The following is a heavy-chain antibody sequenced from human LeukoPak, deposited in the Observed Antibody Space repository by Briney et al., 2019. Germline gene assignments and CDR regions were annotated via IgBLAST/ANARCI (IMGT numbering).Heavy chain of an antibody. CDR3: ARGLWELLLSGMDV. J-gene: IGHJ6*02. Sequence: GGSLRLSCAASGFTFSSYSMNWVRQAPGKGLEWVSSISSSSSYIYYADSVKGRFTISRDNAKNSLYLQMNSLRAEDTAVYYCARGLWELLLSGMDVWGQGTTVTVSS. CDR2: ISSSSSYI. CDR1: GFTFSSYS. V-gene: IGHV3-21*01. D-gene: IGHD1-26*01.